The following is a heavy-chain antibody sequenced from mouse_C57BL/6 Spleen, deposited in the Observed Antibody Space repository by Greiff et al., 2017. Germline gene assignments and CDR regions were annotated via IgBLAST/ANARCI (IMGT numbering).Heavy chain of an antibody. V-gene: IGHV1-42*01. J-gene: IGHJ2*01. CDR2: INPSTGGT. Sequence: VQLQQSGPELVKPGASVKISCKASGYSFTGYYMNWVKQSPEKSLEWIGEINPSTGGTTYNQKFKAKATLTVDKSSSTAYMQLKSLTSEDSAVYYCARSEFITTGYFDYWGQGTTLTVSS. CDR3: ARSEFITTGYFDY. D-gene: IGHD1-1*01. CDR1: GYSFTGYY.